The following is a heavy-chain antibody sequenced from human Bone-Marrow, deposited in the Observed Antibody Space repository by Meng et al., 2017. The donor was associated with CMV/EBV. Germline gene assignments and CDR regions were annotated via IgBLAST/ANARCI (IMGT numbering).Heavy chain of an antibody. J-gene: IGHJ4*02. D-gene: IGHD6-13*01. Sequence: GESLKISCAASGFTFSSNAMHWVRQAPGKGLEWVAVISYDGSNKYYADSVKGRFTISRDNSKNTLYLQMNSLRAEDTAVYYCAREGAAADDGFDYWGQGTLVTVSS. CDR2: ISYDGSNK. V-gene: IGHV3-30*04. CDR1: GFTFSSNA. CDR3: AREGAAADDGFDY.